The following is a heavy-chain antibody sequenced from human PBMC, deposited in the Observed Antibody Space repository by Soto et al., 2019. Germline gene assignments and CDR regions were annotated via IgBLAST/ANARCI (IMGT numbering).Heavy chain of an antibody. Sequence: PSQTLSLTCAISGDSVSSNSAAWNWIRQSPSRGLEWLGRTYYRSKWYNDYAVSVKSRITINPDTSKNQFSLQLNSVTPEDTAVYCCAGITMVRGVTGYWYYYGMDVWGQGTTVNVS. CDR2: TYYRSKWYN. CDR1: GDSVSSNSAA. CDR3: AGITMVRGVTGYWYYYGMDV. J-gene: IGHJ6*02. D-gene: IGHD3-10*01. V-gene: IGHV6-1*01.